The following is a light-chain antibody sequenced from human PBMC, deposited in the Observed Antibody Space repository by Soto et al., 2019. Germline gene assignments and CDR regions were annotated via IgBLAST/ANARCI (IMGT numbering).Light chain of an antibody. V-gene: IGLV2-8*01. Sequence: QSVLTQPPSASGSFGQSVTISCTGTSSDVGGYNYVSWYQRHPGKAPKLMIYEVSERPSGVPDRFSGSKSGNTASLTASGLQAEDEADYYCSSYSGTNYHYVFGTGTKVTVL. CDR3: SSYSGTNYHYV. J-gene: IGLJ1*01. CDR1: SSDVGGYNY. CDR2: EVS.